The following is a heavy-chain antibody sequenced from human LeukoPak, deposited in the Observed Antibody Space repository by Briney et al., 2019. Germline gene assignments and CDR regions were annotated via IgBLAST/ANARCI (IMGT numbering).Heavy chain of an antibody. J-gene: IGHJ4*02. D-gene: IGHD3-3*02. CDR3: AIALPPSINTPWK. V-gene: IGHV3-74*01. CDR2: ISSDGSST. CDR1: GFTFDDYG. Sequence: GGSLRLSCAASGFTFDDYGMSWVRQAPGKGLVWVSRISSDGSSTSYADSVKGRFTISRDNAKKTLYLQMNSLRAEDTAVYYCAIALPPSINTPWKWGQGTLVTVSS.